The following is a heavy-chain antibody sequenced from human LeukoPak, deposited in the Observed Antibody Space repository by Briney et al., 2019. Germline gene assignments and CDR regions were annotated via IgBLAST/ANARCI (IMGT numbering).Heavy chain of an antibody. CDR1: GGSISSYY. V-gene: IGHV4-59*12. D-gene: IGHD3-10*01. J-gene: IGHJ3*02. CDR3: ARVWFGEFMAFDI. Sequence: SETLSLTCTVSGGSISSYYWSWIRQPPGKGLEWIGYIYYSGSTNYNPSLKSRVTISVDTSKNQFSLKLSSVTAADTAVYYCARVWFGEFMAFDIWGQGTMVTVSS. CDR2: IYYSGST.